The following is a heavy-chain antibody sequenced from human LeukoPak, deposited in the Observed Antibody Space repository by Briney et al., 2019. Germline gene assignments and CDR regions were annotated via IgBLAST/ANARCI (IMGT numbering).Heavy chain of an antibody. J-gene: IGHJ4*02. CDR3: VRSRSHYFDY. Sequence: PGGSLRLSCAASGFTFDDYGMTWVRQDPGRRLEWVSTVDWSGGRTSYADSVKGRFTISRDNAKNSLYLQMNSLRAEDTALYFCVRSRSHYFDYWGQGTLVTVSS. CDR1: GFTFDDYG. CDR2: VDWSGGRT. D-gene: IGHD1-26*01. V-gene: IGHV3-20*04.